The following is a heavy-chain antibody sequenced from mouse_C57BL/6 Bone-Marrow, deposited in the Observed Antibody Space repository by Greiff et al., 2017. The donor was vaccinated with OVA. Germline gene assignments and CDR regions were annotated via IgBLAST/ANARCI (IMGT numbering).Heavy chain of an antibody. CDR3: ARSSYDYDGDWFAY. CDR1: GYTFTDYY. CDR2: INPNNGGT. J-gene: IGHJ3*01. D-gene: IGHD2-4*01. V-gene: IGHV1-26*01. Sequence: VQLQQSGPELVKPGASVKISCKASGYTFTDYYMNWVKQSHGKSLEWIGDINPNNGGTSYNQKFKGKATLTVDKSSSTAYMELRSLTSEDSAVYYCARSSYDYDGDWFAYWGQGTLVTVSA.